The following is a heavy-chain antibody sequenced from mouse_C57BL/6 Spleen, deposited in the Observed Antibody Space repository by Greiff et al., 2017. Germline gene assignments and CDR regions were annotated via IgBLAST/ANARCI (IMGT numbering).Heavy chain of an antibody. V-gene: IGHV1-50*01. Sequence: QVQLQQPGAELVKPGASVKLSCKASGYTFTSYWMQWVKQRPGQGLEWIGEIDPSDSYTNYNQKFKGKATLTVDTSSSTAYMQLSSLTSEDSAVYYCARGNWDERGYFDYWGQGTTLTVSS. J-gene: IGHJ2*01. D-gene: IGHD4-1*01. CDR1: GYTFTSYW. CDR2: IDPSDSYT. CDR3: ARGNWDERGYFDY.